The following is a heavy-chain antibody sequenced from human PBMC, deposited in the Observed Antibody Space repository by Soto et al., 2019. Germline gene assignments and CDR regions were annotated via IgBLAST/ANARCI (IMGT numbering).Heavy chain of an antibody. CDR3: ARTPTANYYYYGTDV. CDR1: GGSISSSSYY. J-gene: IGHJ6*02. Sequence: PSETLSLTCTVSGGSISSSSYYWGWIRQPPGKGLEWIGSIYYSGSTYYNPSLKSRVTISVDTSKNQFSLKLSSVTAADTAVYYCARTPTANYYYYGTDVWGQGTTVTVSS. V-gene: IGHV4-39*01. CDR2: IYYSGST.